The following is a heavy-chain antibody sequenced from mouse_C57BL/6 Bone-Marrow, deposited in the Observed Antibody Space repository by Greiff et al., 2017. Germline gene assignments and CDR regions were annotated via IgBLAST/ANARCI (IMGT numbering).Heavy chain of an antibody. J-gene: IGHJ2*01. Sequence: EVQLQQSGPGLVKPSQSLSLTCSVTGYSITSGYYWNWIRQFPGNKLEWMGYISYDGSNNYNPSLKNRISITRDTSKNQFFLKLNSVTTEDTATYYCARGTQANWDYWGQGTTLTVSS. CDR3: ARGTQANWDY. CDR1: GYSITSGYY. CDR2: ISYDGSN. D-gene: IGHD4-1*01. V-gene: IGHV3-6*01.